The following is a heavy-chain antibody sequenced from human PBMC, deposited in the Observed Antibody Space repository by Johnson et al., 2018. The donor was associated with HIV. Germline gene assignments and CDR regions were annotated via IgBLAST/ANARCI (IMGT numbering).Heavy chain of an antibody. CDR2: VNNDGGDT. CDR1: GFTFTNYW. J-gene: IGHJ3*02. CDR3: ARGGPFHAFYI. Sequence: VQLVESGGVLVQPGGSLRLSCAVSGFTFTNYWMHWVRQAPGKGLVWVSRVNNDGGDTIYADSVKGRFTISRDNAKNTLFLQMNSLRAEDTAMYFCARGGPFHAFYIWGHGTTVTVSS. D-gene: IGHD2-21*01. V-gene: IGHV3-74*02.